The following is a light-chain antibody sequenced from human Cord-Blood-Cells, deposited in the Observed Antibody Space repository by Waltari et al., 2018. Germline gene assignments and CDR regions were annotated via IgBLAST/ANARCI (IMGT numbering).Light chain of an antibody. CDR1: PGAVTSGHY. CDR3: LLSYSGARWV. CDR2: DTS. V-gene: IGLV7-46*01. J-gene: IGLJ3*02. Sequence: QAVVTQEPSLTVSPGGTVTITCGSSPGAVTSGHYPYWFQQKPGQAPRTLIYDTSNKHSWTPARFSGSLLGGKAALTLSGAQPEDEAEYYCLLSYSGARWVFGGGTKLTVL.